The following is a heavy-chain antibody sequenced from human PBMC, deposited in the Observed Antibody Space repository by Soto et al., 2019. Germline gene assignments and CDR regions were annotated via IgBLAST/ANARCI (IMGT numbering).Heavy chain of an antibody. J-gene: IGHJ6*03. Sequence: SETLSLTCTVSGFSISSYYWSWIRQPPGKGLEWIGYIYYSGSTNYNPSLKSRVTISVDTSKNQFSLKLSSVTAADTAVYYCAGLWFGELPGYYMDVWGKGTTVTVSS. CDR1: GFSISSYY. CDR2: IYYSGST. D-gene: IGHD3-10*01. V-gene: IGHV4-59*08. CDR3: AGLWFGELPGYYMDV.